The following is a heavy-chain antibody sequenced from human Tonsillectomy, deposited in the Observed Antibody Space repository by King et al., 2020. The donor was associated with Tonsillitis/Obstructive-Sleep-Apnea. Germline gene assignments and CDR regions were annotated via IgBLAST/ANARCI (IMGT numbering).Heavy chain of an antibody. CDR3: AKGRELYYMDV. J-gene: IGHJ6*03. V-gene: IGHV3-9*01. CDR1: GFTFDDYA. CDR2: ITWNSGSI. D-gene: IGHD1-7*01. Sequence: VQLVESGGGLVQPGRSLRLSCTASGFTFDDYAMHWVRQAPGKGLEWVSGITWNSGSIGYADSVKGRFTISRDNAKNSLYLQMNSLRAEDTALYYCAKGRELYYMDVWGKGTTVTVSS.